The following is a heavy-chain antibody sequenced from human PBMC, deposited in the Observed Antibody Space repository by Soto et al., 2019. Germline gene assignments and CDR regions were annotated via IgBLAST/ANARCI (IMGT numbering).Heavy chain of an antibody. D-gene: IGHD1-26*01. J-gene: IGHJ4*02. CDR1: GFSFSGYW. CDR2: INMDGSST. V-gene: IGHV3-74*01. Sequence: GGSLRLSCAASGFSFSGYWMHWVRQAPGKGLVWVSRINMDGSSTSYADSVKGRFTISRDNAKNTLYLQMNSLRAEDTAGYYCGRTVGATRIDYWGQGTLVTVSS. CDR3: GRTVGATRIDY.